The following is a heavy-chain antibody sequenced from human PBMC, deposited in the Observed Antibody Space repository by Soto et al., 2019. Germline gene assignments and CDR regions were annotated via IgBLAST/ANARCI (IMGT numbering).Heavy chain of an antibody. CDR2: IYYSGST. Sequence: SETLSLTCSFSCGSISSYYWSWIRQPPGKGLEWIGYIYYSGSTNYNSSLKSRVTISVDTSKNQFSLELRFVTAADTAVYYCARVGGEKATIDYWAQGTPVTVSS. CDR1: CGSISSYY. V-gene: IGHV4-59*01. CDR3: ARVGGEKATIDY. J-gene: IGHJ4*02. D-gene: IGHD5-12*01.